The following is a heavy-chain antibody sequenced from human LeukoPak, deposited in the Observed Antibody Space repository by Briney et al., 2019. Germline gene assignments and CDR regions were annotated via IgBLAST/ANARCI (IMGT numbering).Heavy chain of an antibody. CDR2: FDPENAEI. J-gene: IGHJ4*02. CDR1: GNTLRELP. V-gene: IGHV1-24*01. CDR3: ATRGSDFWSGFDY. D-gene: IGHD3-3*01. Sequence: ASVKVSCKLSGNTLRELPIQWVRQAGEKGLEWMAGFDPENAEIVYAQKFQGRVTMTEDTSTNTAYMELTGLTSDDTALYYCATRGSDFWSGFDYWGQGTQVTVSS.